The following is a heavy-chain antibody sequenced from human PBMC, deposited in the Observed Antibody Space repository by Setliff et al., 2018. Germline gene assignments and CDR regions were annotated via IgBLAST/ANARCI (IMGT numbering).Heavy chain of an antibody. CDR3: VRREYGSSNLHFHH. CDR1: GFTFSTYD. J-gene: IGHJ4*02. D-gene: IGHD6-6*01. CDR2: ISASGDTT. Sequence: GGSLRLSCAASGFTFSTYDMSWVRQAPGKGLEWVSAISASGDTTYYADSVRGRFTISRDNSKNYLHLQMNSLTTEDTAFYYCVRREYGSSNLHFHHWGQGTLVTVSS. V-gene: IGHV3-23*01.